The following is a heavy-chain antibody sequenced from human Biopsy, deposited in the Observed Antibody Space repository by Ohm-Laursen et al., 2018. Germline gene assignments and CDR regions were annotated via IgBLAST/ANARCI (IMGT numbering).Heavy chain of an antibody. D-gene: IGHD3-16*01. J-gene: IGHJ5*02. Sequence: GTLSLTCTVSGDSISSSNFYWAWIRQPPGKGLEWIGSMHNSGSTYYNPSLKSRVTISIDASKNQFSLKLTSVTAADTTVYYCVRHALRLGPKKNWFDTWGQGTLVTVSS. CDR2: MHNSGST. CDR1: GDSISSSNFY. CDR3: VRHALRLGPKKNWFDT. V-gene: IGHV4-39*01.